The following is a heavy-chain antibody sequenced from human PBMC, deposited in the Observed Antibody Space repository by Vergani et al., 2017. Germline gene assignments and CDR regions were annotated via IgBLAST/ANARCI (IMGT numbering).Heavy chain of an antibody. CDR1: GVSITSGDYY. Sequence: QVQLQESGPGLVKPSQTLSLTCTVSGVSITSGDYYWSWIRQHPGKGLEWIGYIYYSGSNYYNPSLKSRVTISVDTSKNQFSLKLSSVTAADTAVYYCARGTTAARDFDYWGQGTLVTVSS. D-gene: IGHD6-6*01. CDR3: ARGTTAARDFDY. V-gene: IGHV4-31*03. CDR2: IYYSGSN. J-gene: IGHJ4*02.